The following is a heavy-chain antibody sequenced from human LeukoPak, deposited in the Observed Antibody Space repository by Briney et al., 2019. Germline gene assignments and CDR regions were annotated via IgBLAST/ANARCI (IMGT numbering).Heavy chain of an antibody. CDR2: MNPNSGNT. CDR1: GYTFTSYD. J-gene: IGHJ5*02. V-gene: IGHV1-8*01. Sequence: ASVKVSCKPSGYTFTSYDINWVRQATGQGLEWMGWMNPNSGNTGYAQKFQGRVTMTRNTSISTAYMELSSLRSEDTAMYYCARHPPGGYSYQKGNWFDPWGQGTLVTVFS. D-gene: IGHD5-18*01. CDR3: ARHPPGGYSYQKGNWFDP.